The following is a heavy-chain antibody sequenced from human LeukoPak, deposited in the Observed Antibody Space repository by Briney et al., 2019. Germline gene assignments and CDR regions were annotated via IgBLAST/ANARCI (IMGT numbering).Heavy chain of an antibody. CDR1: GFTFSSYS. CDR2: ISSSSSYI. V-gene: IGHV3-21*01. D-gene: IGHD4-11*01. CDR3: ARDDGSYSNWFDP. Sequence: PGGSLRLSCAASGFTFSSYSMNWVRQAPGKGLEWVSSISSSSSYIYYADSVKGRFTISRDNAKNSLYLQMNSLRAEDTAVYYCARDDGSYSNWFDPWGQGTLVTVSS. J-gene: IGHJ5*02.